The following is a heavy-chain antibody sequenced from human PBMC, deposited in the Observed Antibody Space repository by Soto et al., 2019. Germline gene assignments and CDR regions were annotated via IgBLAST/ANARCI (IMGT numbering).Heavy chain of an antibody. V-gene: IGHV3-33*07. CDR2: IWYDGSNK. Sequence: GGSLRLSCAASGFTFSNYGLYWVRQAPGKGLEWVAVIWYDGSNKYYADSVKGRFTISRDNSNNTLYLQMNSLRAEDTAVYYCAREYTAWPLAYGLDVWGQGTTVTVSS. CDR1: GFTFSNYG. D-gene: IGHD2-2*02. J-gene: IGHJ6*02. CDR3: AREYTAWPLAYGLDV.